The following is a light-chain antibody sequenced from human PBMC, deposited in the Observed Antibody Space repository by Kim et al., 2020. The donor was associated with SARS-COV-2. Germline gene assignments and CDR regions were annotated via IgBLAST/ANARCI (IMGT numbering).Light chain of an antibody. Sequence: DIQMTQSPSTLSASVGDRVIITCRASQNMDTYLAWYQQKPGNAPKVLIYKASNLEGGVPTRFSGSGSGTDFTLTISSLQPDDFATYYCQQYKTYSTFGHGTKVDIK. CDR2: KAS. J-gene: IGKJ1*01. CDR3: QQYKTYST. CDR1: QNMDTY. V-gene: IGKV1-5*03.